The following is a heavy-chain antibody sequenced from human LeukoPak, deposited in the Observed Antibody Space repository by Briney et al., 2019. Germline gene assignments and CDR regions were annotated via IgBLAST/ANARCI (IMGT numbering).Heavy chain of an antibody. CDR3: ARAARGGGGVSDR. V-gene: IGHV4-59*01. D-gene: IGHD3-16*01. CDR2: IYYSGST. Sequence: SETLSLTCAVYGGSFSSYYWSWIRQPPGKGLEWIGYIYYSGSTNYNPSLKSRVTISVDTSKNQFSLKLSSVTAADTAVYYCARAARGGGGVSDRWGQGTLVTVSS. J-gene: IGHJ4*02. CDR1: GGSFSSYY.